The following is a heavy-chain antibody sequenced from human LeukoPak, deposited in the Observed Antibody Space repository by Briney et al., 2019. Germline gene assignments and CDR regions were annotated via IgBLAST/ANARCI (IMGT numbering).Heavy chain of an antibody. D-gene: IGHD1-1*01. CDR3: VRDRGNWEGRDFDF. V-gene: IGHV3-23*01. J-gene: IGHJ4*02. CDR2: ITGNSYNI. Sequence: GGSLRLSCAASGFTFSSYAMSWVRQAPGKGLEWVSAITGNSYNIYYTDSVKGRFTVSRDNSKDTLYLQMKSLRAEDTAVYYCVRDRGNWEGRDFDFWGQGTLVTVSS. CDR1: GFTFSSYA.